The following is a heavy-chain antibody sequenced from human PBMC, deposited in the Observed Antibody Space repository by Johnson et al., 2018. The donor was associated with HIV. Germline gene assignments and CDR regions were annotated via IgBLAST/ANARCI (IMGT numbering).Heavy chain of an antibody. V-gene: IGHV3-30*04. Sequence: QVQVLESGGGVVQPGRSLRIYCAVSDFNFNIYAMHWVRLAPGKGLQWVAVISYDGSKKYYADSVKGRFTISRDNSKNTVYLQMNSLRAEDTAVFYCAKNSGDYASFSGYAFDLWGQGTMVTVSS. CDR1: DFNFNIYA. CDR3: AKNSGDYASFSGYAFDL. D-gene: IGHD4-17*01. CDR2: ISYDGSKK. J-gene: IGHJ3*01.